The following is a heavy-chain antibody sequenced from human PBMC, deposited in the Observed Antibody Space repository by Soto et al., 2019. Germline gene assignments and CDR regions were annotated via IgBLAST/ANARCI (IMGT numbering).Heavy chain of an antibody. D-gene: IGHD7-27*01. Sequence: GGSLRLSCAASGFSFSISPMHWVRQAPGKGPEWVALISYDGTNKFYADSVKGRFTISRDNSKSTLYLQVDSLRPEDAAVYCCARDPKTSGGQHWAFNYFDSWGQGTLVTSPQ. CDR2: ISYDGTNK. V-gene: IGHV3-30-3*01. CDR1: GFSFSISP. CDR3: ARDPKTSGGQHWAFNYFDS. J-gene: IGHJ4*02.